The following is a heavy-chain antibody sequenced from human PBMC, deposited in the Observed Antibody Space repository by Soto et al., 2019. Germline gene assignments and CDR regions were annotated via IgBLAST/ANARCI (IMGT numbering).Heavy chain of an antibody. D-gene: IGHD2-15*01. V-gene: IGHV4-30-4*01. CDR1: GGSISSGDYY. CDR2: IYYSGST. CDR3: ARGVLGYCSGGSCYSYSSGWYFDY. J-gene: IGHJ4*02. Sequence: QVQLQESGPGLVKPSQTLSLTCTVSGGSISSGDYYWSWIRQPPGKGLEWIGYIYYSGSTYYNPSLKSRVTISVDTSKNQFSLKLSSVTAADTAVYYCARGVLGYCSGGSCYSYSSGWYFDYWGQGTLVTVSS.